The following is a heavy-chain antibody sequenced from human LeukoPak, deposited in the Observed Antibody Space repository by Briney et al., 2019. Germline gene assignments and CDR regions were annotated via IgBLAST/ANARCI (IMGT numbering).Heavy chain of an antibody. J-gene: IGHJ4*02. V-gene: IGHV4-30-2*01. D-gene: IGHD3-16*01. Sequence: SETLSLTCSVSGGSISSGGYSWSWIRQPPGKGLEWVGYIYQSGSSYSNSSLRSRVTISVDRSKNQFSLKLTSVSAADTAVYYCARGWGVYFDYWGQGTLVTVSS. CDR2: IYQSGSS. CDR3: ARGWGVYFDY. CDR1: GGSISSGGYS.